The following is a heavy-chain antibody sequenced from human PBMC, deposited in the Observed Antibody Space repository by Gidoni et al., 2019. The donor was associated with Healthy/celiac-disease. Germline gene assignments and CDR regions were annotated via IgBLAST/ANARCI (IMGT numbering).Heavy chain of an antibody. Sequence: QVQLVQSGAEVKKPGASVKVSCTASGYTFTSYAMHWVRQAPGQRLEWMGWINAGNGNTKYSQKFQGRVTITRDTSASTAYMELSSLRSEDTAVYYCARGSLIYSSGGGFDYWGQGTLVTVSS. D-gene: IGHD3-22*01. CDR3: ARGSLIYSSGGGFDY. CDR2: INAGNGNT. J-gene: IGHJ4*02. V-gene: IGHV1-3*01. CDR1: GYTFTSYA.